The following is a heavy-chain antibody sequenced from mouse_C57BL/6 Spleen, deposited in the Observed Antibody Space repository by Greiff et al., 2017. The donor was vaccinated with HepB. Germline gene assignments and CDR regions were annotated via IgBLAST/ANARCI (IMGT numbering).Heavy chain of an antibody. CDR1: GYTFTDYE. D-gene: IGHD1-1*01. V-gene: IGHV1-15*01. CDR3: TRGYGRYFDY. J-gene: IGHJ2*01. Sequence: VQLQQPGAELVRPGASVTLSCKASGYTFTDYEMHWVKQTPVHGLEWIGAIDPETGGTAYNQKFKGKAILTADKSSSTAYMELRSLTSEDSAVYYCTRGYGRYFDYWGQGTTLTVSS. CDR2: IDPETGGT.